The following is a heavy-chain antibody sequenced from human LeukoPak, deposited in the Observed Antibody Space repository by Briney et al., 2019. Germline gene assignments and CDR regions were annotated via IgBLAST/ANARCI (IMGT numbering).Heavy chain of an antibody. V-gene: IGHV1-46*01. J-gene: IGHJ4*02. CDR1: GYTFTSYY. CDR3: ASSTLGSSSGDF. CDR2: INPSGGST. Sequence: ASVKVSCKASGYTFTSYYIHWVRQAPGQGLEWMGVINPSGGSTSYAQKFQGRVTMTRDTSTSTFYMELSSLSSEDTAVYYCASSTLGSSSGDFWGQGSLVTVSS. D-gene: IGHD6-6*01.